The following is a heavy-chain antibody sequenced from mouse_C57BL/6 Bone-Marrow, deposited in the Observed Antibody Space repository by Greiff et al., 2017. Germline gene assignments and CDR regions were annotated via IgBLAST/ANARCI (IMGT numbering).Heavy chain of an antibody. CDR1: GYTYTSYG. CDR2: IYPRSGNT. D-gene: IGHD6-1*01. J-gene: IGHJ2*01. Sequence: QVQLKQSGAELARPGASVKLSCKASGYTYTSYGISWVKQRTGQGLEWNGEIYPRSGNTYYNEKFKGKATLTADKSSSTAYMELRSLTSEDSAVYFCARLAGFDYWGQGTTLTVSS. V-gene: IGHV1-81*01. CDR3: ARLAGFDY.